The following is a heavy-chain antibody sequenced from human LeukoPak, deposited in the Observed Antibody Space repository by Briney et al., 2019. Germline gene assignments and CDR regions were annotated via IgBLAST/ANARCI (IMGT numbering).Heavy chain of an antibody. J-gene: IGHJ4*02. CDR2: IIPIFGTA. CDR3: ARGPYYYDSSGYRTYYFDY. D-gene: IGHD3-22*01. Sequence: GASVTVSFKASGGTFSSYAISWVRQAPGQGLEWMGGIIPIFGTANYAQKFQGRVTITTDESTSTAYMELSSLRSEDTAVYYCARGPYYYDSSGYRTYYFDYWGQGTLVTVSS. CDR1: GGTFSSYA. V-gene: IGHV1-69*05.